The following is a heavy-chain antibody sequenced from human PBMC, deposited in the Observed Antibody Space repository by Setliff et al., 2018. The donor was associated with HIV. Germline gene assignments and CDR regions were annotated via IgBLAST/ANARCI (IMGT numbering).Heavy chain of an antibody. J-gene: IGHJ4*02. CDR3: ARHDPGGFHFSPDY. Sequence: PSETLSLTCTVSGYSISSRYYWGWIRQSPGKGLEWIGSIYHRGSTHHNPSLKSRVTFSVDTSKNQFSLKLSSVTAADTAVYYCARHDPGGFHFSPDYWGQGTLVTVSS. CDR2: IYHRGST. V-gene: IGHV4-38-2*02. CDR1: GYSISSRYY. D-gene: IGHD6-25*01.